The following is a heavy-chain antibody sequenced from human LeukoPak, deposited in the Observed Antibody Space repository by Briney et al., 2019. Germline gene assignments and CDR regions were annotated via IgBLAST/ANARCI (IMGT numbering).Heavy chain of an antibody. Sequence: GGSLRLSCAASRFTFSSYSMNWVRQAPGKGLAWVSSISSSSSYIYYAVSVEGRFTISRDNSKNTVYHQMNSLRGEDTAVYHCARKSLGITAAGTFFGSWGQGTLVTVSS. D-gene: IGHD6-13*01. CDR2: ISSSSSYI. CDR3: ARKSLGITAAGTFFGS. CDR1: RFTFSSYS. V-gene: IGHV3-21*04. J-gene: IGHJ5*02.